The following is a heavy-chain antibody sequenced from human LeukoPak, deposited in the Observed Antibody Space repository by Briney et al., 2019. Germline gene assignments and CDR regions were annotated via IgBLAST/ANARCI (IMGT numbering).Heavy chain of an antibody. J-gene: IGHJ6*02. Sequence: GASVKVSCKASGYTFTSYYMHWVRQAPGQGLEWKGIINPRDGSTSYAQTFQGRVTMTRDTSTSTVYMELSSLRSEDTAVYYCARGVRGMIVVVTYYYGMDVWGQGTTVTVSS. CDR3: ARGVRGMIVVVTYYYGMDV. CDR2: INPRDGST. D-gene: IGHD3-22*01. V-gene: IGHV1-46*01. CDR1: GYTFTSYY.